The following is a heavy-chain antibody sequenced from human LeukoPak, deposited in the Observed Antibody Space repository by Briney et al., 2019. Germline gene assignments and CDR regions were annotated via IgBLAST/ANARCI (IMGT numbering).Heavy chain of an antibody. CDR1: GYTFTSYA. J-gene: IGHJ4*02. Sequence: ASVKVSCKASGYTFTSYAMHWVRQAPRQRLEWMGWINAGNGNAKYSQKFQGRVTITRDTSASTAYMELSSLRSEDTAVYYCARGGYSYGHFDYWGQGTLVTVSS. V-gene: IGHV1-3*01. D-gene: IGHD5-18*01. CDR3: ARGGYSYGHFDY. CDR2: INAGNGNA.